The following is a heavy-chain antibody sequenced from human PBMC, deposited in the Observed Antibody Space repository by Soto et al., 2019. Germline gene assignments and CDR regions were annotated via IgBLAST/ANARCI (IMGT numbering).Heavy chain of an antibody. CDR1: GFSFSDYY. Sequence: GGSLRLSCAASGFSFSDYYMSWIRQAPGKGLEWVAVISYDGSNKYCADSVKGRFTISRDNSKNTLYLQMNSLRAEDTAVYYCAKDPTYYDFWSGYWQHYYYYGMDVWGQGTTVTVSS. J-gene: IGHJ6*02. V-gene: IGHV3-30*18. CDR3: AKDPTYYDFWSGYWQHYYYYGMDV. D-gene: IGHD3-3*01. CDR2: ISYDGSNK.